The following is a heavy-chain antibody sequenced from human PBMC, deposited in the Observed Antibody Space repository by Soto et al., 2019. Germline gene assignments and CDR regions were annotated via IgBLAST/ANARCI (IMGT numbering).Heavy chain of an antibody. CDR2: IYWDDDK. CDR3: AHSHGKVVAATDTADY. Sequence: QITLKESGPTLVKPTQTLTLTCTFSGFSLSTGGVGVAWFRQPPGKALEWLALIYWDDDKRYSPSLKSRLTITKDTSKNQVVLTMTNMDPVDTATYYCAHSHGKVVAATDTADYWGQGTLVTVSS. V-gene: IGHV2-5*02. D-gene: IGHD2-15*01. CDR1: GFSLSTGGVG. J-gene: IGHJ4*02.